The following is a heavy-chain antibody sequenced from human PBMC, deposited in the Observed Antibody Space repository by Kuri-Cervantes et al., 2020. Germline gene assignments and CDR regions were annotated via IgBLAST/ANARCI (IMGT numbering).Heavy chain of an antibody. CDR3: ARGAVFGVVGWFDP. J-gene: IGHJ5*02. CDR1: GGSISSGGYS. V-gene: IGHV4-30-2*01. CDR2: IYHSGST. D-gene: IGHD3-3*01. Sequence: SETLSLTCAVPGGSISSGGYSWSWIRQPPGKGLEWIGYIYHSGSTYYNPSLKSRVTISVDRSKNQFSLKLSSVTAADTAVYYCARGAVFGVVGWFDPWGQGTLVTVSS.